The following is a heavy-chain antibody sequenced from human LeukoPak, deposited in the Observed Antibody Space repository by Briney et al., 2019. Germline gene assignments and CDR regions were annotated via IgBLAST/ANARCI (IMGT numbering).Heavy chain of an antibody. CDR1: GYSFTSYW. J-gene: IGHJ4*02. V-gene: IGHV5-10-1*01. D-gene: IGHD6-6*01. Sequence: GESLKISCKGSGYSFTSYWISWVRQMPGKGLEWMGRIDPSDSYTNYSPSFQGHVTISVDKSISTAYLQWSSLKASDTAMYYCSRHEDSGSPSGHWGQGTLVTVSS. CDR3: SRHEDSGSPSGH. CDR2: IDPSDSYT.